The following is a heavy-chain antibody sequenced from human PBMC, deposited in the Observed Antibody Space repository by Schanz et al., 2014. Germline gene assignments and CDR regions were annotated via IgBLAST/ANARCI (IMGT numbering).Heavy chain of an antibody. CDR3: ARDHTTESYYSAGPPIDY. D-gene: IGHD1-26*01. CDR1: GFTFSTYA. Sequence: EMQLLESGGGLVQPGGSLRLSCTASGFTFSTYAMAWVRQAPGKGLEWVSAISGSGGSTYYADSVKGRFTISRDNAKNTLFLQMNSLRAEDTAVYYCARDHTTESYYSAGPPIDYWGQGTLHTVSS. CDR2: ISGSGGST. J-gene: IGHJ4*02. V-gene: IGHV3-23*01.